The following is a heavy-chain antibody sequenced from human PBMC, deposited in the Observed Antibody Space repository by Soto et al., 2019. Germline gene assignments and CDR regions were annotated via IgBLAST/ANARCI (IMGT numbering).Heavy chain of an antibody. CDR3: ASSITMVRGVTYAFDI. CDR1: GYSFTSYW. CDR2: IYPGDSDT. V-gene: IGHV5-51*01. Sequence: GESLKISCKGSGYSFTSYWIGWVRQMPGKGLEWMGIIYPGDSDTRYSPSFQGQVTTSADKSISTAYLQWSSLKASDTAMYYCASSITMVRGVTYAFDIWGQGTMVTVSS. J-gene: IGHJ3*02. D-gene: IGHD3-10*01.